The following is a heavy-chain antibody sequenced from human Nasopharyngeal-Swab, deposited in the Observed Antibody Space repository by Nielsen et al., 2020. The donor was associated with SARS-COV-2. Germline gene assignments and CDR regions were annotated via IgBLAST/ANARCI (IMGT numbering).Heavy chain of an antibody. V-gene: IGHV1-24*01. CDR2: FDPADGET. CDR3: ATGSANNFWRGYYIQ. J-gene: IGHJ4*02. Sequence: WVRQAPGQGLEWMGGFDPADGETAYAQKFQGRVTMTEGTTRDTAYMELSSLRSEDTAMYYCATGSANNFWRGYYIQWGQGTLVTVSS. D-gene: IGHD3-3*01.